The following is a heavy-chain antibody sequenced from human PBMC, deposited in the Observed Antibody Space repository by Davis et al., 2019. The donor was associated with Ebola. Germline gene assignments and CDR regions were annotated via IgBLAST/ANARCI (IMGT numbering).Heavy chain of an antibody. CDR2: IYYSGST. CDR1: GGSISSYY. D-gene: IGHD5-18*01. CDR3: ARLPGLQLWSGMDV. Sequence: SETLSLTCTVSGGSISSYYWSWIRQPPGKGLEWIGYIYYSGSTNYNPSLKSRVTISVDTSKNQFSLKLSSVTAADTAVYYCARLPGLQLWSGMDVWGQGTTVTVSS. J-gene: IGHJ6*02. V-gene: IGHV4-59*08.